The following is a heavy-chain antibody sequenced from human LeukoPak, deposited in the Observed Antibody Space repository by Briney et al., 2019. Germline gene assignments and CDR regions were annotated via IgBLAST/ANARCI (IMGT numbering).Heavy chain of an antibody. V-gene: IGHV4-34*01. D-gene: IGHD2-21*02. J-gene: IGHJ6*02. CDR2: INHSGST. Sequence: SETLSLTCTVYGKSFSGYYWTCIRQSPGKGLEWIGEINHSGSTNYNPSLKSRVSISIDTSKNHLSLKLSSVTAADTAVYYCARGRVSVTGYYFAMDVWGQGTTVTVSS. CDR3: ARGRVSVTGYYFAMDV. CDR1: GKSFSGYY.